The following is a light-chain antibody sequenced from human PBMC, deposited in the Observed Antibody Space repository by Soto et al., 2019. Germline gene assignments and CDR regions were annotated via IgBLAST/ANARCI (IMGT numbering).Light chain of an antibody. J-gene: IGKJ1*01. CDR2: DAS. CDR3: QQYHSYWT. Sequence: DIQMTQSPSTLSASVGDRVTITCRASQSISSWLAWYPQKPGKAPKFLIYDASSWESGVPARFSGSGSGTEFTLTISSLQTDEFSTYYCQQYHSYWTVGQGTKVDIK. V-gene: IGKV1-5*01. CDR1: QSISSW.